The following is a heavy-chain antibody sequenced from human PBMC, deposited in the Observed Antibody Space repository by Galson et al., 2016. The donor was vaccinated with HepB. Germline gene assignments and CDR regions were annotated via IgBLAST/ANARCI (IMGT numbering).Heavy chain of an antibody. J-gene: IGHJ4*02. CDR2: AYYIGTT. D-gene: IGHD5-12*01. CDR1: GASVSRDNYY. V-gene: IGHV4-61*01. Sequence: SETLSLTCTVSGASVSRDNYYWSWIRQSPGKGPEWIGYAYYIGTTHYNPSLKSRVVISIDRSKNQFSLTLISATAADTAVYYCARVRYGGGYTYYFDYWGQGTLLTVSS. CDR3: ARVRYGGGYTYYFDY.